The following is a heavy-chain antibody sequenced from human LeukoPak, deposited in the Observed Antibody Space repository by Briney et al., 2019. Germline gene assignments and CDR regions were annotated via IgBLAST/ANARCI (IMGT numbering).Heavy chain of an antibody. CDR3: ARASIGELFNDY. D-gene: IGHD1-26*01. CDR2: IIPILGIA. J-gene: IGHJ4*02. Sequence: SVKVSCTASVGTFSSYAISWVRQAPGQGLEWMGRIIPILGIANYAQKFQGRVTITADKSTSTAYMELSSLRSEDTAVYYCARASIGELFNDYWGQGTLVTVSS. CDR1: VGTFSSYA. V-gene: IGHV1-69*04.